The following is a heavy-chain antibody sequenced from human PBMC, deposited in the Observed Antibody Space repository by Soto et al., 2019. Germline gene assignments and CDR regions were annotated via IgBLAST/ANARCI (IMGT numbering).Heavy chain of an antibody. Sequence: SGGSLRLSCAASGFTFSNYAMNWVRQAPGKGLEWVSAITGRGDSTYYADSVKGRFTISRDNSKNTLYLQMNSLRAEDTAVYFCARVRPYYDNWGQGTLVTVSS. CDR1: GFTFSNYA. CDR3: ARVRPYYDN. CDR2: ITGRGDST. V-gene: IGHV3-23*01. J-gene: IGHJ4*02.